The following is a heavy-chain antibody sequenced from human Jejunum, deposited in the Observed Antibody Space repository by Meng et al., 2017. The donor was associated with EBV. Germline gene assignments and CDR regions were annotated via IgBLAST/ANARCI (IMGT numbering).Heavy chain of an antibody. Sequence: QVQLVQSGSELKKPGAAAKVSCKASGYIFTSDAINWVRQTPGHGLEWMGWINTNTGKPMYVQGFTGRFVFSLDNSVNTAYLQINSLQTDDTAAYYCARGSNWFDRWGQGTLVTVSS. J-gene: IGHJ5*02. CDR3: ARGSNWFDR. CDR1: GYIFTSDA. V-gene: IGHV7-4-1*02. CDR2: INTNTGKP.